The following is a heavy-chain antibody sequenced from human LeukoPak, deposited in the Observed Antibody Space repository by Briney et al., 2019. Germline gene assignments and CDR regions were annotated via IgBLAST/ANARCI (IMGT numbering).Heavy chain of an antibody. D-gene: IGHD6-19*01. CDR1: GFTFSNYW. CDR2: IKTDGSEK. Sequence: GGSLRLSCEGSGFTFSNYWMGWVRQAPGKGLQWVANIKTDGSEKYYVDSVKGRFTISRDNAKNSLYLQMNSLRAEDTAVYYCAKDLAAGRVWDYFDYWGQGTLVTVSS. CDR3: AKDLAAGRVWDYFDY. V-gene: IGHV3-7*01. J-gene: IGHJ4*02.